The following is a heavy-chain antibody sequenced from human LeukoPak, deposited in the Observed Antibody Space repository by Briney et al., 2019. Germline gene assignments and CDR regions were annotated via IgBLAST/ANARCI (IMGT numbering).Heavy chain of an antibody. J-gene: IGHJ4*02. V-gene: IGHV4-39*01. CDR2: IYYSGST. CDR3: ARVSSGRAWDFDY. Sequence: PSETLSLTCTVSGGSISSSSYYWGWIRQPPGKGREWIGSIYYSGSTYYNPSLKSRVTISVDTSKNPFSLKLSSVPAADTAVYYCARVSSGRAWDFDYWGQGTLVTVSS. CDR1: GGSISSSSYY. D-gene: IGHD6-19*01.